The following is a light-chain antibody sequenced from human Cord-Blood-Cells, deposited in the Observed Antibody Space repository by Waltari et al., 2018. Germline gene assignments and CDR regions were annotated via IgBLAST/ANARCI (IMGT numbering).Light chain of an antibody. CDR1: SSDGGGYNL. V-gene: IGLV2-23*03. CDR2: EGS. J-gene: IGLJ2*01. Sequence: QSALTQPASVSGSPGQSITISCTGTSSDGGGYNLVSWYQQHPGKAPKPMIYEGSKRPSGVSNRFSGSKSGNTASLTISGLQAEDEADYYCCSYAGSSTFDVVFGGGTKLTVL. CDR3: CSYAGSSTFDVV.